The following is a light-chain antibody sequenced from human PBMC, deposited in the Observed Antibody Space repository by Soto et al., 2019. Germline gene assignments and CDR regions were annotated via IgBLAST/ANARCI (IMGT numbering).Light chain of an antibody. CDR1: SSDVGGDNH. J-gene: IGLJ2*01. CDR2: EVS. Sequence: QSALTQPPSASGSPGQSVTISCTGTSSDVGGDNHVSWYQQHPGKAPKLMIYEVSKRPSGVPDRFSGSKYGNTASLTVSGLQAEDEADYFCSSYAGSNNLVFGGGTKVTVL. V-gene: IGLV2-8*01. CDR3: SSYAGSNNLV.